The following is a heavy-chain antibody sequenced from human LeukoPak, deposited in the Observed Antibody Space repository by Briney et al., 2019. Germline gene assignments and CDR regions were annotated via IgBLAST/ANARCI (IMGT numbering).Heavy chain of an antibody. V-gene: IGHV4-59*01. CDR1: GVSISSYY. D-gene: IGHD6-13*01. CDR2: IYYSGST. CDR3: ARDLSIAAAEDYYYYGMDV. Sequence: PSETLSLTCTVSGVSISSYYWSWIRQPPGKGLEWIGYIYYSGSTNYNPSLKSRVTISVDTSKNQFSLKLSSVTAAGTAVYYCARDLSIAAAEDYYYYGMDVWGKGTTVTVSS. J-gene: IGHJ6*04.